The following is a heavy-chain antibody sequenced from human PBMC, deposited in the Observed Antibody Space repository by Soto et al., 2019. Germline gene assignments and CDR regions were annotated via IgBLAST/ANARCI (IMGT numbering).Heavy chain of an antibody. CDR3: ARDEGGHDLFGGSAP. D-gene: IGHD3-16*01. CDR1: GYSFTSHY. V-gene: IGHV1-46*01. CDR2: IYPGGVNI. J-gene: IGHJ5*02. Sequence: ASVKVSCKAIGYSFTSHYVHWVRQAPGQGLEWMGTIYPGGVNIGYAQKFKGRVTMTKDTSTSTVYMELNSLTSEDTAVYYCARDEGGHDLFGGSAPGGGGPLVTVS.